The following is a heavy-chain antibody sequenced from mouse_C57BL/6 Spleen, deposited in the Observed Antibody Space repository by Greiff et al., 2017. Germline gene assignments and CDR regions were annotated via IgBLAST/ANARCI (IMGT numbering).Heavy chain of an antibody. V-gene: IGHV5-6*01. CDR1: GFTFSSSG. D-gene: IGHD1-1*01. J-gene: IGHJ3*01. Sequence: EVQVVESGGDLVKPGGSLKLSCAASGFTFSSSGMSWVRQTPDKRLAWVATISSGGSYTYYPDSVKGRFTISRDNAKNTLYLQMSSLKSEDTAMYYCARHYYGSSYAWFAYWGQGTLVTVAA. CDR3: ARHYYGSSYAWFAY. CDR2: ISSGGSYT.